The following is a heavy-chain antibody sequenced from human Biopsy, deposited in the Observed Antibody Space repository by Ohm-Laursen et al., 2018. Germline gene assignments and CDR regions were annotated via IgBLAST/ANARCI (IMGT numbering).Heavy chain of an antibody. D-gene: IGHD3-10*01. CDR2: MNPNSGNT. Sequence: GASVKVSCKVSGYTLTELSMHWVRQATGQGLEWMGWMNPNSGNTDYAQKFQGRVTMTRNTSISTAYMELNSLRSEDTAVYYCARGSFWFGGNYYYYGMDVWGQGTTVTVSS. CDR1: GYTLTELS. J-gene: IGHJ6*02. CDR3: ARGSFWFGGNYYYYGMDV. V-gene: IGHV1-8*01.